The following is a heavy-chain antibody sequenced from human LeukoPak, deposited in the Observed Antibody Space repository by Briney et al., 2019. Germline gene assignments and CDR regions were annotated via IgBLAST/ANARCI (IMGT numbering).Heavy chain of an antibody. J-gene: IGHJ4*02. D-gene: IGHD3-22*01. CDR1: GFTFRSYE. Sequence: GGSLRLSCAASGFTFRSYEMNWVRQAPGKGLEWVSVIYSGGSTYYADSVKGRFTISRDNSKNTLYLQMNSLRAEDTAVYYCARVDYYDSSGYWYYFDYWGQGTLVTVSS. CDR2: IYSGGST. CDR3: ARVDYYDSSGYWYYFDY. V-gene: IGHV3-53*01.